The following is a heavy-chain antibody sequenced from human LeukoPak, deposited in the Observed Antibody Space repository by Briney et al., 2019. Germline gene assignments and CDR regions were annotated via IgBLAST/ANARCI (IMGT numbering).Heavy chain of an antibody. CDR2: TRNKANSYTT. Sequence: PGGSLRLSCAASGFTFSDHYMDWVRQAPGKGLEWVGRTRNKANSYTTEYAASVKGRFTISRDDSKSSLYLQMNSLKTEDTALYYCARVARPLPDYWGQGTLVTVSS. CDR3: ARVARPLPDY. V-gene: IGHV3-72*01. J-gene: IGHJ4*02. CDR1: GFTFSDHY. D-gene: IGHD1-26*01.